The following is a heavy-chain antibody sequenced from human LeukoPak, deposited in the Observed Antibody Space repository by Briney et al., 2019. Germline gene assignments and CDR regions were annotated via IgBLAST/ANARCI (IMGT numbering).Heavy chain of an antibody. V-gene: IGHV3-21*01. J-gene: IGHJ3*02. D-gene: IGHD6-13*01. CDR1: GFTFSSYS. CDR2: ISSSSSYI. Sequence: KPGGSLRLSCAASGFTFSSYSMNWVRQAPGKGLEWVSSISSSSSYIYYADSVKGRFTIFRDNAKNSLYLQMNSLRAEDTAVYYCARAYSSSWHDAFDIWGQGTMVTVSS. CDR3: ARAYSSSWHDAFDI.